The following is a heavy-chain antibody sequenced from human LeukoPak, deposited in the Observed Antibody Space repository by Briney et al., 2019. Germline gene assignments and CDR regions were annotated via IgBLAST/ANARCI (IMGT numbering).Heavy chain of an antibody. CDR2: IVSKRGGGAT. CDR1: GLTFRDAW. D-gene: IGHD3-16*01. V-gene: IGHV3-15*04. J-gene: IGHJ4*02. Sequence: KTGGSLRLSCVVSGLTFRDAWLSWVRQAPGKGLEWIGRIVSKRGGGATDYGAAVKGRFTISRDDSENTMYLQMSSLQTEDTAMYYCVWMNTVHTLGFWGQGTLVTVSS. CDR3: VWMNTVHTLGF.